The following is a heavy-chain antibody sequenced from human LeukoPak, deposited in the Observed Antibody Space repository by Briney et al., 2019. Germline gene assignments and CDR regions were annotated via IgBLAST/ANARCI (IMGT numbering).Heavy chain of an antibody. CDR2: ISYDGSNK. Sequence: GGSLRLSCAASGFTFSSYGMHWVRQAPGKGLEWVAVISYDGSNKYYADSVKGRFTISRDNSKNTLYLQMNSLRAEDTAVYYCAKDGGSSWYVGGWFDPWGQGTLVTVSS. CDR3: AKDGGSSWYVGGWFDP. V-gene: IGHV3-30*18. CDR1: GFTFSSYG. D-gene: IGHD6-13*01. J-gene: IGHJ5*02.